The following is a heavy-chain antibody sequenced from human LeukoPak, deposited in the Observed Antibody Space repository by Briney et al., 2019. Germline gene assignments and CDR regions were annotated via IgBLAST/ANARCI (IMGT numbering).Heavy chain of an antibody. CDR3: AKNLGAMDV. D-gene: IGHD1-26*01. CDR2: MNPNSGNT. V-gene: IGHV1-8*01. J-gene: IGHJ6*02. Sequence: ASGKVSCKASGSTFTSYDINLVRQATAQGLEWMGWMNPNSGNTGYAQEFQGRVTMTRNTSISTAYMELSSLRSEDTAVYYCAKNLGAMDVWGQGTTVTVSS. CDR1: GSTFTSYD.